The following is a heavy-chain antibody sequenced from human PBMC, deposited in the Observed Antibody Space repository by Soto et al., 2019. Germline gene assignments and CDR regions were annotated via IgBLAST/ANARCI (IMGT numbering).Heavy chain of an antibody. CDR1: GFTFSSYE. Sequence: GGSLRLSCAASGFTFSSYEMNWVRQAPGKGLEWVSYISSRGSTIYYADSVKGRFTISRDNAKNSLYLQMNSLRAEDTAVYYCARARYYYGSGSYGPIDYWGQGAMVTVSS. D-gene: IGHD3-10*01. V-gene: IGHV3-48*03. J-gene: IGHJ4*02. CDR3: ARARYYYGSGSYGPIDY. CDR2: ISSRGSTI.